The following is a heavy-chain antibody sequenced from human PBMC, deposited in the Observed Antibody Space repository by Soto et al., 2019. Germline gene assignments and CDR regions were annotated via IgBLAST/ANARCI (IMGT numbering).Heavy chain of an antibody. CDR1: GFTFSSYS. Sequence: EVQLLESGGGLVQPGGSLRLSCAASGFTFSSYSMNWVRQAPGKGLEWVSSISSSSSYIYYADSVKGRFTISRDNAKNSLYLQMNSLRAEDTAVYYCARDRATIRYYYYGMDVWGQGTTVTVSS. V-gene: IGHV3-21*02. D-gene: IGHD5-12*01. CDR2: ISSSSSYI. J-gene: IGHJ6*02. CDR3: ARDRATIRYYYYGMDV.